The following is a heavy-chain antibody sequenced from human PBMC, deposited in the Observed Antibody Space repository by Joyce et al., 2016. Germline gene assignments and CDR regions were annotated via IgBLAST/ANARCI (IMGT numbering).Heavy chain of an antibody. CDR2: ISSSRSYI. CDR1: GFTFSSYS. CDR3: ARPNYYDSSGYPGYYYYGLDV. Sequence: EVQLVESGGGLVKPGGSLRLSCAASGFTFSSYSMNWVRQAPGKGLEWVSSISSSRSYIYYADSVKGRFTISRDNAKNSLYLQMNSLRAEDTAVYYCARPNYYDSSGYPGYYYYGLDVWGQGTTVTVSS. V-gene: IGHV3-21*01. J-gene: IGHJ6*02. D-gene: IGHD3-22*01.